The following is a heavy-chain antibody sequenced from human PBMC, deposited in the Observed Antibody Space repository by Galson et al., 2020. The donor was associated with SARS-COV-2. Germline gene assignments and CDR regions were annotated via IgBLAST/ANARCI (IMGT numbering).Heavy chain of an antibody. CDR2: ISRSSSYI. CDR1: GFTFSSYS. D-gene: IGHD6-19*01. V-gene: IGHV3-21*01. J-gene: IGHJ1*01. CDR3: ARDWQVAGILPEYFQH. Sequence: GESLKISCAASGFTFSSYSMNWVRQAPGKGLEWVSSISRSSSYIYYADSVKGRFTISRDNAKNSLYLQMNSLRAEDTAVYYCARDWQVAGILPEYFQHWGQGTLVTVSS.